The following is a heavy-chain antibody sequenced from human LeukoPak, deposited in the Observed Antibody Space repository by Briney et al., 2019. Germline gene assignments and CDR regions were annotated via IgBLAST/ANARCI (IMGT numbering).Heavy chain of an antibody. J-gene: IGHJ5*02. CDR1: GGTLSSYA. CDR2: IIPIFGTA. CDR3: ARVPNRSHYIGWFDP. V-gene: IGHV1-69*13. D-gene: IGHD2-15*01. Sequence: ASVKVSCKASGGTLSSYAISWVRQAPGQGLEWMGGIIPIFGTANYAQKFQGRVTITADESTSTAYMELSSLRSEDTAVYYCARVPNRSHYIGWFDPWGQGTLVTVSS.